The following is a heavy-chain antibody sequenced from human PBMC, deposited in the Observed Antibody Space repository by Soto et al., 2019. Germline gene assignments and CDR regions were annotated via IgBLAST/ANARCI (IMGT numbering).Heavy chain of an antibody. CDR1: GFTFSSYW. Sequence: EVQLVESGGGLVQPGGSLRLSCAASGFTFSSYWMHWVRQAPGKGLVWVSRINSDGSSTSYADSVKGRFTISRDNAKNTLGLQMNSLRAGDTAVYYCARGGSLNWYFDLWGRGTLVTVSS. CDR3: ARGGSLNWYFDL. CDR2: INSDGSST. V-gene: IGHV3-74*01. D-gene: IGHD1-26*01. J-gene: IGHJ2*01.